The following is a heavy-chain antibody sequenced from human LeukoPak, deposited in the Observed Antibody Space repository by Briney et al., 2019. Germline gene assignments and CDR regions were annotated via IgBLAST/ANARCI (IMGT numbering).Heavy chain of an antibody. D-gene: IGHD2-21*01. Sequence: PSETLSLTCTVSGGSISSYYWSWIRQPPGKGLEWIGEINHSGSTNYNPSPKSRVTISVDTSKNQFSLKLSSVTAADTAVYYCARSGHIVVVNAINDYWGQGTLVTVSS. V-gene: IGHV4-34*01. CDR1: GGSISSYY. CDR2: INHSGST. CDR3: ARSGHIVVVNAINDY. J-gene: IGHJ4*02.